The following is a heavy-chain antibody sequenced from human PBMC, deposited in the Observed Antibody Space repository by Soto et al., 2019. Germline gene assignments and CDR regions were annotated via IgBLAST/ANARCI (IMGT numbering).Heavy chain of an antibody. CDR3: VSTMFGVDDTPRAFDI. Sequence: SVKVSCKASGGTFSSYTISWVRQAPGQGLEWMGRIIPILGIANYAQKFQGRVTITADKSTSTAYMELSSLRSEDTAVYYCVSTMFGVDDTPRAFDIWGQGTMVTVSS. CDR1: GGTFSSYT. J-gene: IGHJ3*02. CDR2: IIPILGIA. V-gene: IGHV1-69*02. D-gene: IGHD3-3*01.